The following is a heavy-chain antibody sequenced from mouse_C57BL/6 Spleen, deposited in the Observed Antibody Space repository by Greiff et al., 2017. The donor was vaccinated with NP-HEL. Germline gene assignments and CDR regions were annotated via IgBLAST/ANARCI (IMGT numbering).Heavy chain of an antibody. V-gene: IGHV1-53*01. D-gene: IGHD1-1*01. CDR1: GYTFTSYW. Sequence: VKLQQPGTELVKPGASVKLSCKASGYTFTSYWMHWVKQRPGQGLEWIGNINPSNGGTNYNEKFKSKATLTVDKSSSTAYMQLSSLTSEDSAVYYCARSLITTVVVPGYWGKGTTLTVSS. CDR2: INPSNGGT. CDR3: ARSLITTVVVPGY. J-gene: IGHJ2*01.